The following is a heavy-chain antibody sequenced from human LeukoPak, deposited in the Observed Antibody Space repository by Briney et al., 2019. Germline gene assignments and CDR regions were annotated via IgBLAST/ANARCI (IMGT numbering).Heavy chain of an antibody. CDR1: GFTFTGSA. D-gene: IGHD5-18*01. V-gene: IGHV1-58*01. J-gene: IGHJ4*02. CDR3: AAARYRDTAMVKDY. Sequence: GASVKVSCKASGFTFTGSAVQWVRQARGQRLEWIGWIVVGSGNTNYAQKFQERVTITRDMSTSTAYMELSSLRSEDTAVYYCAAARYRDTAMVKDYWGQGTLVTVSS. CDR2: IVVGSGNT.